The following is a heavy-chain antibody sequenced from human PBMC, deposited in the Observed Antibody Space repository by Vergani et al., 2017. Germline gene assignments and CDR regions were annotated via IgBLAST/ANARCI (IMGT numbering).Heavy chain of an antibody. CDR2: VSTGTKSQ. V-gene: IGHV3-48*01. J-gene: IGHJ3*01. D-gene: IGHD2-2*01. CDR1: GFDFSSYI. CDR3: AREYSSTSGRAFDF. Sequence: QLVESGGGWVQPGGSLRLSCVVSGFDFSSYIMNWVRQAPGKGLEWVSFVSTGTKSQSYVESVKGRFTISRDSAKNSLYLQMDSLRAEDTAVYDCAREYSSTSGRAFDFWGQGTKVTVSS.